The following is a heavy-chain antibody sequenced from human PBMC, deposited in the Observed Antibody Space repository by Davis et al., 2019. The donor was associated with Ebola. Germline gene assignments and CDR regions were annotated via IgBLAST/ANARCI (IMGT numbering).Heavy chain of an antibody. CDR1: GGSISSGGYY. V-gene: IGHV4-31*03. CDR3: AREGGYENEYFQH. J-gene: IGHJ1*01. Sequence: PSETLSLTCTVSGGSISSGGYYWSWIRQHPGKGLEWIGYIYYSGSTYYNPSLKSRVTISEDTSKNQFSLKLSSVTAADTAVYYCAREGGYENEYFQHWGQGTLVTVSS. D-gene: IGHD5-12*01. CDR2: IYYSGST.